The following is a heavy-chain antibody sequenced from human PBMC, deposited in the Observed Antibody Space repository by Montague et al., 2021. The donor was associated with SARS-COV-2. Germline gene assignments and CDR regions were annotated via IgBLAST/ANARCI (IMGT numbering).Heavy chain of an antibody. Sequence: SETLSLTCTVSGGSISSSNYYWGWVRQPPGKGLEWIGSISYRGDPYYNPSLKSRLTISVDTSQNQFSLRLSSVTAADTAVYYCAKPLATGTYYYWGQGTLVTVSS. J-gene: IGHJ4*02. D-gene: IGHD1-1*01. V-gene: IGHV4-39*01. CDR1: GGSISSSNYY. CDR2: ISYRGDP. CDR3: AKPLATGTYYY.